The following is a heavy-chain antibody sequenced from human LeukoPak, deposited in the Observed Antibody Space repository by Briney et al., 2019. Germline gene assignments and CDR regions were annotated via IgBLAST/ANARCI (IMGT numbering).Heavy chain of an antibody. CDR2: IKQDGSEK. CDR1: GFTVSSNY. V-gene: IGHV3-7*01. D-gene: IGHD1-26*01. Sequence: GGSLRLSCAASGFTVSSNYMSWVRQAPGKGLEWVANIKQDGSEKYYVDSVKGRFTISRDNAKNSLYLQMNSLRAEDMAVYYCARDQWELPYWGQGTLVTVSS. CDR3: ARDQWELPY. J-gene: IGHJ4*02.